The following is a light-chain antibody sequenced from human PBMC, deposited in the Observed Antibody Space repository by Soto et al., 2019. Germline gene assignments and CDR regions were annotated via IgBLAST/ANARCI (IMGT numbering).Light chain of an antibody. CDR3: HQYGSSPH. J-gene: IGKJ4*01. Sequence: DIVMTQSPATLSVAPGERVTFSCRASQGVSRKLAWYQHKPGQAPRLLISGASSRATRIPDRFSGSASGTDFTPTISRLEPEDFAVYYCHQYGSSPHFGGGTKVDIK. V-gene: IGKV3-20*01. CDR1: QGVSRK. CDR2: GAS.